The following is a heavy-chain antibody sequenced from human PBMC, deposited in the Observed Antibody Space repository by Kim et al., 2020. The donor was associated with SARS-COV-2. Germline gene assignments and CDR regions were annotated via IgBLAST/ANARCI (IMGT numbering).Heavy chain of an antibody. J-gene: IGHJ2*01. V-gene: IGHV3-33*01. Sequence: GGSLRLSCAASGFTFSSYGMHWVRQAPGTGLEWVAVIWYDGSNKYYADSVKGRFTISRDNSKNTLYLQMNSLRADETAVYYCARDTDNYYDSSGYSNWYFDLWDRCTLVTVSS. CDR1: GFTFSSYG. D-gene: IGHD3-22*01. CDR3: ARDTDNYYDSSGYSNWYFDL. CDR2: IWYDGSNK.